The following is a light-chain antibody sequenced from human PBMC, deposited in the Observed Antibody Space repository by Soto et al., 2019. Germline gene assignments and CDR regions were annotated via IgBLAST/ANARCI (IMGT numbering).Light chain of an antibody. CDR1: SSDVGGYNY. CDR3: SSYISSSNWV. Sequence: QSALTQPASVSGSPGQSITISCTGTSSDVGGYNYVSWYQQHPGKAPKLMIYEVSNRPSGVSNRFSGSKSGNTASLTISGLQAEDEADYYCSSYISSSNWVFGGGTKLTVL. J-gene: IGLJ3*02. V-gene: IGLV2-14*01. CDR2: EVS.